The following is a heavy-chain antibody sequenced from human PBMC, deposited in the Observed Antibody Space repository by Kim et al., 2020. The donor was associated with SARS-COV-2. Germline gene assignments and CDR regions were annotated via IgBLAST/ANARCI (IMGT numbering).Heavy chain of an antibody. CDR3: AKDSHYYGDYLRAGADAFDI. D-gene: IGHD4-17*01. Sequence: GGSLRLSCAASGFTFDDYAMHWVRQAPGKGLEWVSLISGDGGSTYYADSVKGRFTISRDNNKNSLYLQMNSLRTEDTALYYCAKDSHYYGDYLRAGADAFDIWGQGTMVTVSS. V-gene: IGHV3-43*02. CDR2: ISGDGGST. J-gene: IGHJ3*02. CDR1: GFTFDDYA.